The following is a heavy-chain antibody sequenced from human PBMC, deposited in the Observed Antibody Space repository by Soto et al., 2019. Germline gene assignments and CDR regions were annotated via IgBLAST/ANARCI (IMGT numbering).Heavy chain of an antibody. CDR3: QSEDYWYGLDV. V-gene: IGHV3-30*03. CDR1: GVSFSSYS. Sequence: QPGGSLRLSCEASGVSFSSYSIHWVRQAPGKGLEWVALITYDGGNKYYADSVKGRFTISRDNSEKKVFLEMNSLRVEDTALYYCQSEDYWYGLDVWGQGTTVTVSS. J-gene: IGHJ6*02. CDR2: ITYDGGNK.